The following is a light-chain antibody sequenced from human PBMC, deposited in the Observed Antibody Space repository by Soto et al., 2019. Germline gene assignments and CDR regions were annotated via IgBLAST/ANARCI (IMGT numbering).Light chain of an antibody. CDR1: XSNXXAGYD. CDR2: GNS. V-gene: IGLV1-40*01. Sequence: QSVLTQPPSVSGAPGQRVTISCTGSXSNXXAGYDVHWYQQLPGTAPKLLIYGNSNRPSGVPDRFSGSKSGTSASLAITGLQAEDEADYYCQSYDSSLSGSVVFGGGTKLTVL. J-gene: IGLJ2*01. CDR3: QSYDSSLSGSVV.